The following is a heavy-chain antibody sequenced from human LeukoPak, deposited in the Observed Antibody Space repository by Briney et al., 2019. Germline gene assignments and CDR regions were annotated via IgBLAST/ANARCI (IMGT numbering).Heavy chain of an antibody. Sequence: ASVKVSCKASGGTFSSYAISWVRQAPGQGLEWMGGIIPIFGTANYAQKLQGRVTITTDESTSTAYMELSSLRSEDTAVYYCASARIAEEPNWFDPWGQGTLVTVSS. V-gene: IGHV1-69*05. CDR3: ASARIAEEPNWFDP. J-gene: IGHJ5*02. CDR2: IIPIFGTA. CDR1: GGTFSSYA. D-gene: IGHD6-13*01.